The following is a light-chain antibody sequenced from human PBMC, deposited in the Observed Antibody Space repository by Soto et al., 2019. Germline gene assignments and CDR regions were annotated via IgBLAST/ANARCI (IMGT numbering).Light chain of an antibody. V-gene: IGKV3-20*01. CDR2: GAS. CDR3: QQYGSSGT. J-gene: IGKJ1*01. Sequence: EIVLTQSPGTLSLSPGERATPSCRASQSVSNNYLAWYQQKPGQAPRLLIYGASNRATGIPDRFSGSGSGTDFTLTISRLEPEDFAVHYCQQYGSSGTFGQGTKVEIK. CDR1: QSVSNNY.